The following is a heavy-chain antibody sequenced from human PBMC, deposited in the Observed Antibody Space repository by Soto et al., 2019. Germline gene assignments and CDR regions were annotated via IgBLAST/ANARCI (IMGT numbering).Heavy chain of an antibody. J-gene: IGHJ4*02. D-gene: IGHD3-22*01. V-gene: IGHV1-46*01. CDR1: GYTFTTYY. Sequence: QVQLVQSGAEVKKPGASVKVSCKASGYTFTTYYIQWVRQAPGQGLEWMGVISPSGGTTTYAQKFKGKVTMPRDTDTSTVHVELSRLRSEDTAVYYCARQRSDRSGYNGGYNNYWGQGTLVTVSS. CDR2: ISPSGGTT. CDR3: ARQRSDRSGYNGGYNNY.